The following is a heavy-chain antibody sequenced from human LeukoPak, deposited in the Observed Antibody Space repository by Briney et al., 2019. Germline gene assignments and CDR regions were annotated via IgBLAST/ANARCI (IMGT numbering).Heavy chain of an antibody. J-gene: IGHJ4*02. CDR1: GFTFSSYA. V-gene: IGHV3-23*01. D-gene: IGHD3-9*01. CDR2: ISGSGGST. Sequence: GGSLRLSCAASGFTFSSYAMSWVRQAPGKGLGWVSAISGSGGSTYYADSVKGRFTISRDNSKNTLYLQMNSLRAEDTAVYYCAKVGDILTGYLDYWGQGTLVTVSS. CDR3: AKVGDILTGYLDY.